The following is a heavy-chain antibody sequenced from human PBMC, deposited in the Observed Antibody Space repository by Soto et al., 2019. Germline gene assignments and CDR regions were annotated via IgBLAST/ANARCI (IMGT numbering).Heavy chain of an antibody. D-gene: IGHD4-17*01. CDR1: GFTFSSYN. CDR2: ISGSGTHM. J-gene: IGHJ4*02. V-gene: IGHV3-21*01. CDR3: ASQAYGDIDY. Sequence: PGGSLRLSCAASGFTFSSYNMHWVRQAPGKGLEWVSSISGSGTHMYYADSVKGRFTVSGDNAKNSLYLQMNSLRAEDMAIYYCASQAYGDIDYWGQGTLVTVSS.